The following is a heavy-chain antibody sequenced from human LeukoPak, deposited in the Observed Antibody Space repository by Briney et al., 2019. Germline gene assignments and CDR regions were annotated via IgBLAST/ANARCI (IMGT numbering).Heavy chain of an antibody. J-gene: IGHJ4*02. Sequence: GGSLRLSCAASGFTFSSYAMSWVRQAPGKGLVWVSRINSDGSSTSYADSVKGRFTISRDNAKNTLYLQMNSLRAEDTAVYYCARSEVTMVRGAFDYWGQGTLVTVSS. CDR1: GFTFSSYA. V-gene: IGHV3-74*01. CDR2: INSDGSST. CDR3: ARSEVTMVRGAFDY. D-gene: IGHD3-10*01.